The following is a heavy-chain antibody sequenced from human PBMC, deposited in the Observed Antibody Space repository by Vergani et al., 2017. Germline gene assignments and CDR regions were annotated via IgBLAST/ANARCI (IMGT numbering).Heavy chain of an antibody. V-gene: IGHV3-30-3*01. CDR2: ISYDGSNK. CDR3: ATLDAFDI. Sequence: VQLVESGGGLVQPGRSLRLSCAASGFTFSSYAMHWVRQAPGKGLEWVAVISYDGSNKYYADSVKGRFTISRDNSKNTLYLQMNSLRAEDTAVYYCATLDAFDIWGQGTMVTVSS. CDR1: GFTFSSYA. J-gene: IGHJ3*02.